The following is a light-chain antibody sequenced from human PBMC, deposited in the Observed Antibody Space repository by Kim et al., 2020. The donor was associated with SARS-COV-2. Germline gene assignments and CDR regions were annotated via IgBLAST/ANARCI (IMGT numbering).Light chain of an antibody. CDR1: NLGDKY. CDR2: QDT. J-gene: IGLJ1*01. Sequence: VSPGQTANITCSGNNLGDKYVCWYQQRPGQSPVLVTYQDTKRPSGIPERFSGSNSGTTATLTISGTQTIDEADYYCQAWDSNTYVFGSGTKLTVL. V-gene: IGLV3-1*01. CDR3: QAWDSNTYV.